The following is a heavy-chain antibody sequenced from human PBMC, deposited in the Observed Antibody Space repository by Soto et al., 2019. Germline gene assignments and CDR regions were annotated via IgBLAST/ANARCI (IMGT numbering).Heavy chain of an antibody. Sequence: LRLSFTVSGFAFRHNYLTWIRQAPGKGLEWLSYINTGGSPAYYADSVKGRFTISTDIAKKSLYLQMDSLRADDTGVYYCATGGIYYETWGQGTLVTVSS. D-gene: IGHD1-26*01. CDR2: INTGGSPA. V-gene: IGHV3-11*01. CDR3: ATGGIYYET. CDR1: GFAFRHNY. J-gene: IGHJ5*02.